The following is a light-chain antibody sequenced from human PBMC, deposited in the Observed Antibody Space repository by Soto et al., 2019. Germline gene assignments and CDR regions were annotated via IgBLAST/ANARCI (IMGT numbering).Light chain of an antibody. CDR2: DVS. CDR3: SSYTSSSTDV. J-gene: IGLJ2*01. V-gene: IGLV2-14*01. Sequence: QSALTQPASVSGSPGQSITISCTGTSSDVGGYNYVSWYQQHPGKAPKLMIYDVSNRPSGVSNRFSGSKSGNTASLTISGLQAEDEADYSCSSYTSSSTDVFGVGTKLTLL. CDR1: SSDVGGYNY.